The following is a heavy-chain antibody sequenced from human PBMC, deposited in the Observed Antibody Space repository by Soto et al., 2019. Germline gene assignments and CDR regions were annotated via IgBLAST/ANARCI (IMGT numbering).Heavy chain of an antibody. J-gene: IGHJ4*02. D-gene: IGHD3-22*01. CDR1: GLSLSTSGVG. CDR2: IYWDDDK. Sequence: QITLRESGPTLVKPTQTLTLTCTFSGLSLSTSGVGVGWIRQPPGKALEWLALIYWDDDKRSSPSLKSRLTITKDTSKNPVVLTITNMDPVDTATYYCAHVPLPGLFATYWGQGTLVTVSS. CDR3: AHVPLPGLFATY. V-gene: IGHV2-5*02.